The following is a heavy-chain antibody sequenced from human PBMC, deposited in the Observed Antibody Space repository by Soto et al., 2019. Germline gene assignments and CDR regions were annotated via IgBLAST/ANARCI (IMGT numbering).Heavy chain of an antibody. CDR1: GFTFDDYA. V-gene: IGHV3-9*01. D-gene: IGHD4-17*01. CDR2: ISWNSGRI. Sequence: EVQLVESGGGLVQPGRSLRLSCAASGFTFDDYAMHWVRQAPGKGLEWVSGISWNSGRIGYADSVKGRLTISRDNAKNSLYLQMNSLRAEDTAFYYCANSPSYYGDFDYWGQGTLVTVSS. CDR3: ANSPSYYGDFDY. J-gene: IGHJ4*02.